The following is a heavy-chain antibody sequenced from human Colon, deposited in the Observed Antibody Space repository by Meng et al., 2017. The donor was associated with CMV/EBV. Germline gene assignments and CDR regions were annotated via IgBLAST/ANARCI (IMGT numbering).Heavy chain of an antibody. V-gene: IGHV3-33*06. J-gene: IGHJ4*02. CDR3: AKDAVRYSASSPPDY. D-gene: IGHD6-6*01. Sequence: GGSLRLSCAASGFIFSTYGMHWVRQAPGKGLEWVALIWYDENNKFYADSVKGRFTISRDNSKNTLYLQMNSLRAEDTAVYYCAKDAVRYSASSPPDYWGQGTLVTVSS. CDR2: IWYDENNK. CDR1: GFIFSTYG.